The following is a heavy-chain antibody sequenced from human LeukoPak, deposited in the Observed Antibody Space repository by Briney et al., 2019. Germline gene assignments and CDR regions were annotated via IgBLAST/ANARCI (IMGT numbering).Heavy chain of an antibody. CDR1: GYTFTSYY. D-gene: IGHD2-15*01. CDR2: VNPSGGST. V-gene: IGHV1-46*01. CDR3: AREAPRGPYFDY. Sequence: ASVKVSCKASGYTFTSYYMHWVRQAPGQGLEWMGIVNPSGGSTSYAQKFQGRVTMTRDTSTSTVYMELSSLRSEDTAVYYCAREAPRGPYFDYWGQGTLVTVSS. J-gene: IGHJ4*02.